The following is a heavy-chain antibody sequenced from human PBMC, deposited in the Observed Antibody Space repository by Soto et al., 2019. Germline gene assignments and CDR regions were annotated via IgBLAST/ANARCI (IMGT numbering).Heavy chain of an antibody. V-gene: IGHV3-21*01. CDR2: ISSSSSYI. D-gene: IGHD3-10*01. CDR1: GFTFSSYS. J-gene: IGHJ6*03. Sequence: EVQLVESGGGLVKPGGSLRLSCAASGFTFSSYSMNWVRQAPGKGLEWVSSISSSSSYINYADSVKGRFTISRDNAKNSLYLQMNSLRAEDTAVYYCARGLAGSYMDVWGKGTTVTVSS. CDR3: ARGLAGSYMDV.